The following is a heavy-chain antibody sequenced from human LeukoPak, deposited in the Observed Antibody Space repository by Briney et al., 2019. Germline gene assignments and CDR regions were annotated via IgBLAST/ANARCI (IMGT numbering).Heavy chain of an antibody. CDR3: ARDSTTVSGSFDY. D-gene: IGHD5/OR15-5a*01. V-gene: IGHV3-7*01. CDR2: IKQDGSEK. CDR1: GFIFSSYW. J-gene: IGHJ4*02. Sequence: QAGGSLRLSCAASGFIFSSYWMSWVRQAPGKGLEWVANIKQDGSEKYYVDSVKGRFTISRDNAKNSLYLQMNSLRAEDTAVYYCARDSTTVSGSFDYWGQGTLVTVSS.